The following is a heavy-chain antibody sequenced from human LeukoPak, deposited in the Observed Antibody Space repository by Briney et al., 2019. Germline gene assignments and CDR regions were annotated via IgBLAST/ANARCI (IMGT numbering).Heavy chain of an antibody. D-gene: IGHD7-27*01. CDR1: GGSISSYY. J-gene: IGHJ4*02. V-gene: IGHV4-4*07. CDR3: ASGELGIRDFDY. CDR2: IYTSGGT. Sequence: SETLSLTCTVSGGSISSYYWSWIRQSAGKGLEWIGRIYTSGGTNYNPSLKSRLTMSVDTSKNQFSLKLNSVTAADTAVYYCASGELGIRDFDYWGQGTLVTVSS.